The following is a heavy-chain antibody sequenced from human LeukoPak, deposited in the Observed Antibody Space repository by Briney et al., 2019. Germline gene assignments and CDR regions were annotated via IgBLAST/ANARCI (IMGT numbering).Heavy chain of an antibody. CDR1: GYTFTSYG. D-gene: IGHD6-19*01. V-gene: IGHV1-18*01. Sequence: GASVKVSCKASGYTFTSYGISWVRQAPGQGLEWMGWISAYNGNTNYAQKPQGRVTMTTDTSTSTAYMELRSLRSDDTAVYYCARDYSSGWHYYYYYYMDVWGKGTTVTISS. CDR2: ISAYNGNT. CDR3: ARDYSSGWHYYYYYYMDV. J-gene: IGHJ6*03.